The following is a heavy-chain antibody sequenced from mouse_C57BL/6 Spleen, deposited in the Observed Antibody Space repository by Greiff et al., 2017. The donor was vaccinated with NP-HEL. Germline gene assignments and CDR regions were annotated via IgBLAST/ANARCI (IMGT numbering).Heavy chain of an antibody. CDR3: ARQTDYFDY. Sequence: EVKLVESGGDLVKPGGSLKLSCAASGFTFSSYGMSWVRQTPDKRLEWVATISSGGSYTYYPDSVKGRFTISRDNAKNTLYLQMSSLKSEDTAMYYCARQTDYFDYWGQGTTLTVSS. V-gene: IGHV5-6*01. J-gene: IGHJ2*01. CDR1: GFTFSSYG. CDR2: ISSGGSYT.